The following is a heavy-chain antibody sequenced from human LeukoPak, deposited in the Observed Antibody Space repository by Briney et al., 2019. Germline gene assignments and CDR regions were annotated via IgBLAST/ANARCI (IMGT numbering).Heavy chain of an antibody. J-gene: IGHJ6*03. CDR3: ARGNEEWLVNYYYYYMDV. CDR1: GGSISSDSYY. V-gene: IGHV4-61*02. Sequence: SQTLSLTCTVSGGSISSDSYYWSWIRQPAGKGLEWIGRIYTSGSTNYNPSLKSRVTISVDMSKNQFSLKLSSVTAADTAVYYCARGNEEWLVNYYYYYMDVWGKGTTVTISS. D-gene: IGHD6-19*01. CDR2: IYTSGST.